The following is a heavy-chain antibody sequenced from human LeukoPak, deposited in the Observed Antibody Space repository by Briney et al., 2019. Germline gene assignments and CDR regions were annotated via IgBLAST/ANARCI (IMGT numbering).Heavy chain of an antibody. J-gene: IGHJ4*02. V-gene: IGHV4-4*02. Sequence: PSGTLSLTCAVSGGSITSSNWWSWVRQPPGKGLEWIGEISHGGSTNYNPSLKSRVTISVDTSKNQFSLKVSSVTAADTAVYYCARGGGYCSGGGCYHFDYWGQGTLVTVSS. CDR1: GGSITSSNW. D-gene: IGHD2-15*01. CDR2: ISHGGST. CDR3: ARGGGYCSGGGCYHFDY.